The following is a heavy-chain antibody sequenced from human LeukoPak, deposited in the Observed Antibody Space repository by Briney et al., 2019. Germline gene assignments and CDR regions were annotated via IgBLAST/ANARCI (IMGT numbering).Heavy chain of an antibody. J-gene: IGHJ4*02. CDR3: AKTLRGYTYGY. CDR1: GFTFDDYA. V-gene: IGHV3-43*02. D-gene: IGHD5-18*01. Sequence: GGSLRLSCAASGFTFDDYAMHWVRHAPGKGLEWVSLSSGDGGSTYDADSVKGRFTISRENSKNSLYLQMNSLRTEDTALYYCAKTLRGYTYGYWGQGTLVTVSS. CDR2: SSGDGGST.